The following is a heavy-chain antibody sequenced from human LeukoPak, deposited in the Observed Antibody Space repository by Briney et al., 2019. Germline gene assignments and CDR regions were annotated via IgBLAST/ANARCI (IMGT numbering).Heavy chain of an antibody. Sequence: PGGSLRLSCAASGFIFSNYWMYWFRQAPGEGLVWVSRIKSDGSDTTYADSVKGRFTISRDNAKNTLYLQMSSLRAEDTAVYYCARGRITLGGATGYWGQGTLVTVSS. CDR3: ARGRITLGGATGY. V-gene: IGHV3-74*01. CDR1: GFIFSNYW. J-gene: IGHJ4*02. CDR2: IKSDGSDT. D-gene: IGHD3-16*01.